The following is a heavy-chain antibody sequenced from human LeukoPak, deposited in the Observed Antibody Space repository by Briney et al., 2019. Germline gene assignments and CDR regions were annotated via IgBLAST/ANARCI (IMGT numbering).Heavy chain of an antibody. J-gene: IGHJ4*02. Sequence: SETLSLTCTVSGGSISSYYWSWIRQPPGKGLEWIGSIYYSGSTYYNPSLKSRVTISVDTSKNQFSLKLSSVTAADTAVYYCARLDSYGYKADYWGQGTLVTVSS. V-gene: IGHV4-59*05. CDR2: IYYSGST. CDR1: GGSISSYY. CDR3: ARLDSYGYKADY. D-gene: IGHD5-18*01.